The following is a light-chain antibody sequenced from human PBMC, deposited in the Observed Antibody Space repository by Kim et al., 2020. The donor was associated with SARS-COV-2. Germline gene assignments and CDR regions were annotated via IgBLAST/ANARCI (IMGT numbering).Light chain of an antibody. J-gene: IGKJ3*01. Sequence: IQMTQSPSSVSASVGDSVTMTCRASAGISTWLAWYQQKPGKAPNLLIYAASDLQSEVPSRFSGSGSGTVFTLTINSLQPEDIGTYFCQQSYSLPPTFGPGTKVDIK. CDR3: QQSYSLPPT. V-gene: IGKV1-12*01. CDR1: AGISTW. CDR2: AAS.